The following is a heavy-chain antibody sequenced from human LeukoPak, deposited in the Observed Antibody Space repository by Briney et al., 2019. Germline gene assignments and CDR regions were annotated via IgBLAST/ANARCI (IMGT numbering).Heavy chain of an antibody. D-gene: IGHD6-13*01. Sequence: SETLSLTCIVSGSSISPHHWTWIRQDPGEGLEWMVYIYYRGTTNYSPSLKNRLTMSVDTSKNQISLKLTSVVAADTAVYYCAREILPQYSSTWYGVSWFDPWGQGTLVTVSS. J-gene: IGHJ5*02. CDR2: IYYRGTT. V-gene: IGHV4-59*11. CDR3: AREILPQYSSTWYGVSWFDP. CDR1: GSSISPHH.